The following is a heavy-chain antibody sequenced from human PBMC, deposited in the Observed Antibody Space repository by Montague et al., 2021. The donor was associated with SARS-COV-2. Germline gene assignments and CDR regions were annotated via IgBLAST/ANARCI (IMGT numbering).Heavy chain of an antibody. V-gene: IGHV4-61*02. CDR3: ARDTEVEIRTYSYYKMDV. D-gene: IGHD2-21*01. CDR1: GGSVNSGNYY. Sequence: TLSLTCTVSGGSVNSGNYYWSWIRQPAGKRLEWMGRISTSGNTNYSPSLKSRLSILVDTSKNQFSLNLRSVTAADTAVYYCARDTEVEIRTYSYYKMDVWGLGTTVTVSS. J-gene: IGHJ6*02. CDR2: ISTSGNT.